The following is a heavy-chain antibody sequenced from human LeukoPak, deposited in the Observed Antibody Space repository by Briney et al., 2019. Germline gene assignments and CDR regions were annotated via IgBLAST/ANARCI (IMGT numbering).Heavy chain of an antibody. V-gene: IGHV3-7*01. D-gene: IGHD3-16*01. CDR3: ARIIHVDYTPLYYFDH. J-gene: IGHJ4*02. CDR1: GFTFSAYW. Sequence: GRSLRLSCAASGFTFSAYWMGWVRLTPGEGLEWVANIKRDGDEKYSVDSVKGRFTIFRDNAKNSLYLQMNSLKAEDTAVYYCARIIHVDYTPLYYFDHWGQGTLVTVSS. CDR2: IKRDGDEK.